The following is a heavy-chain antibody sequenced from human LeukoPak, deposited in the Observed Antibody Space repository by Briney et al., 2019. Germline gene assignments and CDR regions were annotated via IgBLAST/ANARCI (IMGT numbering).Heavy chain of an antibody. CDR1: GFTFSSYS. V-gene: IGHV3-21*01. CDR2: ISSSSSYI. CDR3: ARDLRLDY. J-gene: IGHJ4*02. Sequence: GGSLRLSCATSGFTFSSYSMNWVRQAPGKGLEWVSSISSSSSYIYHADSVKGRFTISRDNAKNSLYLQMNSLRAEDTAVYYCARDLRLDYWGQGTLVTVSS.